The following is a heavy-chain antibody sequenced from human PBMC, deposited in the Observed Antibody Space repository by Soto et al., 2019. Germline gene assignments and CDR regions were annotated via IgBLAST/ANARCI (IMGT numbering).Heavy chain of an antibody. D-gene: IGHD4-17*01. CDR1: GGSISSYY. CDR2: IYYSGST. CDR3: ASYGDYEDY. V-gene: IGHV4-59*01. Sequence: PSETVSLTCTVSGGSISSYYWSWIRQPPGKGLEWIGYIYYSGSTNYNPSLKSRVTISVDTSKNQFSLKLSSVTAADTAVYYCASYGDYEDYWGQGTLVTVSS. J-gene: IGHJ4*02.